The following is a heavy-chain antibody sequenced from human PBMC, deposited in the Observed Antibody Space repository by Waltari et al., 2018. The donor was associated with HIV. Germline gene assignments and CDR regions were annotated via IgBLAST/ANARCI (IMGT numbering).Heavy chain of an antibody. Sequence: EVQLVESGGGLVLPGASLRLSCAASGFNFNFYNMNWVRQAPGKGQEWLSYISITGTSRYEADSVKGRFTISRDNAKNSLYLDMNSLRDDDTAVYYCARDPGSNFWSGYLDHWGQGVLVTVSS. CDR2: ISITGTSR. J-gene: IGHJ4*02. CDR1: GFNFNFYN. CDR3: ARDPGSNFWSGYLDH. V-gene: IGHV3-48*02. D-gene: IGHD3-3*01.